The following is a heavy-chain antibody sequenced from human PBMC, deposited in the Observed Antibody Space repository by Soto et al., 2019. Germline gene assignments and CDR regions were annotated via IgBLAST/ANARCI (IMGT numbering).Heavy chain of an antibody. V-gene: IGHV1-18*01. Sequence: QVHLVQSGAEVKKPGASVKVSCTGSGYTFTSYGITWVRQAPGQGLEWMGWISAHNGNTDYAQKLQGRVTVTSDTSTSTAYMELRSLRSDDTAVYYCARGRYGDYWGQGALVTVSS. D-gene: IGHD1-1*01. CDR3: ARGRYGDY. CDR2: ISAHNGNT. J-gene: IGHJ4*02. CDR1: GYTFTSYG.